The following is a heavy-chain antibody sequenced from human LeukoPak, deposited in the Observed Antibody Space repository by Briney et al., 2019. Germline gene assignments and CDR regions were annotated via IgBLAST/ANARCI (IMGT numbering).Heavy chain of an antibody. D-gene: IGHD4-17*01. V-gene: IGHV3-21*01. CDR2: ISSSSSYI. J-gene: IGHJ4*02. CDR1: GFTFSSYS. CDR3: AREVPELTVTTGY. Sequence: GGSLRLSCAASGFTFSSYSMNWVRQAPGKGLEWVSSISSSSSYIYYADSVKGRFTISSDNAKNSLSLQMNSLRAEDTAVYYCAREVPELTVTTGYWGQGTLVTVSS.